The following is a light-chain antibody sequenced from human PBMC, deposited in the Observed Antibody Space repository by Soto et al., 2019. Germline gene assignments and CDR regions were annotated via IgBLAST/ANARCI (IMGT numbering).Light chain of an antibody. CDR1: QSLLYSSNNKNY. CDR2: WSS. V-gene: IGKV4-1*01. Sequence: DIVMTQSPDSLAVSLGERATIDCRSSQSLLYSSNNKNYLAWYQQKPGQPPTLLIYWSSTRESGVPDRFSGSGSGTDFTLTISSLQAEDVAVYYCQQYYSNPLTFGGGTKVEIK. J-gene: IGKJ4*02. CDR3: QQYYSNPLT.